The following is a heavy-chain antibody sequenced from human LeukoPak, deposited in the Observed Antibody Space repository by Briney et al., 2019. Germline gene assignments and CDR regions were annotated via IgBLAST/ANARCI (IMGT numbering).Heavy chain of an antibody. CDR1: GFTVSSNY. Sequence: GGSLRLSCAASGFTVSSNYMSWVRQAPGKGLEWVSVIYSGGSTYYADSVKGRFTISRDNSKNTLYLQMNSLRAEDTAVYYCARDVVVAATPPGTSGPDAFDIWGQGTMVTVSS. CDR3: ARDVVVAATPPGTSGPDAFDI. J-gene: IGHJ3*02. CDR2: IYSGGST. V-gene: IGHV3-53*01. D-gene: IGHD2-15*01.